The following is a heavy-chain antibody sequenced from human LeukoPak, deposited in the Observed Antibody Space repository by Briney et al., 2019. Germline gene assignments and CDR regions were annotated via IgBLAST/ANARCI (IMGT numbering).Heavy chain of an antibody. CDR1: GGSISSYY. D-gene: IGHD6-19*01. J-gene: IGHJ5*02. CDR3: ARTVSGIAVAGTWFDP. Sequence: SETLSLTCTVSGGSISSYYWSWIRQPPGKGLEWIGYIYYSGSTNYNPSLKSRVTISVDTSKNQFSLKLSSVTAADTAVYYCARTVSGIAVAGTWFDPWGQGTLVTVSS. V-gene: IGHV4-59*12. CDR2: IYYSGST.